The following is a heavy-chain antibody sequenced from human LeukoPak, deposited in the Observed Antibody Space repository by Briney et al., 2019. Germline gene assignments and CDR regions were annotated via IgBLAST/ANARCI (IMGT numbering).Heavy chain of an antibody. CDR3: ARVIYRYSIVGLDY. J-gene: IGHJ4*02. D-gene: IGHD1-26*01. CDR1: GYTFTGYY. V-gene: IGHV1-2*06. Sequence: ASVKVSCKASGYTFTGYYMHWVRQAPGQGLEWMGRINPNSGGTDYAQKFQGRVTMTRDTSISTAYMELSRLRSDDTAVYYCARVIYRYSIVGLDYWGQETLVTVSS. CDR2: INPNSGGT.